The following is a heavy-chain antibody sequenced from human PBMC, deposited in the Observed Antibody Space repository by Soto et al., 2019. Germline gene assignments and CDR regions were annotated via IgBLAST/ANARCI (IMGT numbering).Heavy chain of an antibody. Sequence: GASVKVSCKASGYTFTGYYMHWVRQAPGQGLEWMGWMNPNSGNTSYAQKFQGRVTMTRNTSISTAYMELSSLRSEDTAVYYCARAVRVAVAGTSYYFDYWGQGTLVTVSS. CDR3: ARAVRVAVAGTSYYFDY. CDR1: GYTFTGYY. J-gene: IGHJ4*02. CDR2: MNPNSGNT. V-gene: IGHV1-8*02. D-gene: IGHD6-19*01.